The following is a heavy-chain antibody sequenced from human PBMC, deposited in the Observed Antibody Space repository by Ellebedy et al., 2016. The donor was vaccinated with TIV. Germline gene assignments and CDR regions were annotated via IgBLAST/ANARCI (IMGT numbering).Heavy chain of an antibody. D-gene: IGHD3-3*01. J-gene: IGHJ6*02. CDR3: ASQPAEERITIFGVVIIPYGMDV. CDR1: GGSVSSGSYY. Sequence: SETLSLTXAVSGGSVSSGSYYWSWIRQPPGKGLEWIGYIYYSGSTNYNPSLKSRVTISVDTSKNQFSLKLSSVTAADTAVYYCASQPAEERITIFGVVIIPYGMDVWGQGTTVTVSS. CDR2: IYYSGST. V-gene: IGHV4-61*01.